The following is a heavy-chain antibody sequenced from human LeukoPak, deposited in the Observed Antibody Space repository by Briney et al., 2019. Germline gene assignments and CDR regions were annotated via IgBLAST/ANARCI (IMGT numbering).Heavy chain of an antibody. CDR2: ISSGGNT. CDR3: AKRLSYNFDC. D-gene: IGHD2-2*01. Sequence: GGSLRLSCAASGFTFSSYAMSWVRQAPGKGLEWVSAISSGGNTYYADSVKGRFTISRDNSKNTLYLQMNSLRAEDTAVYYCAKRLSYNFDCWGQGTLVTVSS. CDR1: GFTFSSYA. J-gene: IGHJ4*02. V-gene: IGHV3-23*01.